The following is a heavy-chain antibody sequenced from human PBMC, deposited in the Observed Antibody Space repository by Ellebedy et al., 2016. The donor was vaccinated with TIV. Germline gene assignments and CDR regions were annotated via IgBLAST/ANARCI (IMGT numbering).Heavy chain of an antibody. J-gene: IGHJ5*02. CDR3: ARDRPFSFDP. CDR2: IYYSGST. Sequence: SETLSLXXTVSGGSVSSGSYYWSWIRQPPGKGLEWIGSIYYSGSTYYNPSLKSRVTISVDTSKNQFSLKLSSVTAADTAVYYCARDRPFSFDPWGQGTLVTVSS. V-gene: IGHV4-39*07. CDR1: GGSVSSGSYY.